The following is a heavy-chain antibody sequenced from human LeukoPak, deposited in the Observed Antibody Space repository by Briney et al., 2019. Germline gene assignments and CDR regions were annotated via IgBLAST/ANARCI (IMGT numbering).Heavy chain of an antibody. V-gene: IGHV3-53*01. D-gene: IGHD3-16*01. CDR2: IQSGGST. CDR3: ARGSNGGAFDY. J-gene: IGHJ4*02. CDR1: GFTVSSNY. Sequence: PGGSLRLSCAASGFTVSSNYMSWVRKAPGKGLEWASFIQSGGSTYYADSVKGRFTVSRDNSKNTLYLQMNSLRAEDTAVYYCARGSNGGAFDYWGQGTLVTVSS.